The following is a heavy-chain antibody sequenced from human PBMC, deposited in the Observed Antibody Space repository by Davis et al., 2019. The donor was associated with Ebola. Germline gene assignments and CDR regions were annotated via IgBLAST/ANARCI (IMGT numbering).Heavy chain of an antibody. D-gene: IGHD1-14*01. CDR2: IIGSGGTT. Sequence: GESLKISCAASGFAFSIYAMSWVRQAPGKGLEWVSGIIGSGGTTSYADSVKGRFTISRDNSRNTLNLEMRRLREDDTALYYCATDGAGPEYYFDSWGQGTLVTVSS. V-gene: IGHV3-23*01. CDR1: GFAFSIYA. J-gene: IGHJ4*02. CDR3: ATDGAGPEYYFDS.